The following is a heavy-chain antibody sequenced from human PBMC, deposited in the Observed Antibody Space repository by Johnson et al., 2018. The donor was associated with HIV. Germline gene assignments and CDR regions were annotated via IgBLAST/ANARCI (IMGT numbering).Heavy chain of an antibody. CDR3: AKDLSGYSYGYGAFDI. J-gene: IGHJ3*02. D-gene: IGHD5-18*01. V-gene: IGHV3-11*06. Sequence: VKGRFTISRDNAKNSLYLQMSSLRAEDTAVYYCAKDLSGYSYGYGAFDIWGQGTMVTVSS.